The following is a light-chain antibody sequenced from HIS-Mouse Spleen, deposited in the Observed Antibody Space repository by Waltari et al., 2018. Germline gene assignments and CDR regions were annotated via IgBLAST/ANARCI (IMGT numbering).Light chain of an antibody. J-gene: IGLJ3*02. CDR1: SRYVGSYNL. V-gene: IGLV2-23*01. Sequence: QSALTQPASVSGSPGQSITLPCPGTSRYVGSYNLVSWYPQHPGKAPKLMIYEGSKRPSGVSNRFSGSKSGNTASLTISGLQAEDEADYYCCSYAGSSTWVFGGGTKLTVL. CDR2: EGS. CDR3: CSYAGSSTWV.